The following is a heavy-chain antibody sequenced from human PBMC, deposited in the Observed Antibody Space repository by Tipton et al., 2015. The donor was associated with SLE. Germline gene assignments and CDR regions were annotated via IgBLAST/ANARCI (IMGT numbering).Heavy chain of an antibody. D-gene: IGHD5-24*01. Sequence: LRLSCTVSGFSFSSYYWSWIRQPPGKGLEWIGYVYYSGSTNYNPSLRGRITPSADTSKNQFSLKLTCVTAADTAVYYCARHRWRWNDAFDIWGQGTMVTVSS. CDR2: VYYSGST. CDR1: GFSFSSYY. CDR3: ARHRWRWNDAFDI. J-gene: IGHJ3*02. V-gene: IGHV4-59*08.